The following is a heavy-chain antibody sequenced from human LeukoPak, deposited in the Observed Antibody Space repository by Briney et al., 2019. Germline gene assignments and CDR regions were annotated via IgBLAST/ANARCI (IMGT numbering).Heavy chain of an antibody. V-gene: IGHV4-34*01. J-gene: IGHJ5*02. D-gene: IGHD2-2*01. CDR3: ARAPPYCSSTSCYPNRWFDP. Sequence: SETLSLTCAVYGGSFSTYYWSWIRQPAGKGLEWIGEVNHGGSTNYNPSLKSRVTISVDTSTNQFSLKLSSVTAADTAVYYCARAPPYCSSTSCYPNRWFDPWGQGTLVTVSS. CDR1: GGSFSTYY. CDR2: VNHGGST.